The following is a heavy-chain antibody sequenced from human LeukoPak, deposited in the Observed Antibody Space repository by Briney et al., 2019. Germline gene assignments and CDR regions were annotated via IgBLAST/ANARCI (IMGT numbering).Heavy chain of an antibody. CDR1: GASITTYS. V-gene: IGHV4-59*12. J-gene: IGHJ3*02. CDR2: FSLGETT. Sequence: SETLSLTCSVSGASITTYSWNWLRQSPGKGLEWIGYFSLGETTSYTSSLKSRLTMSVDTSKNQFSLKLGSVTAADTAVYYCASIGITGTTLDDAFDIWGQGTMVTVSS. D-gene: IGHD1-20*01. CDR3: ASIGITGTTLDDAFDI.